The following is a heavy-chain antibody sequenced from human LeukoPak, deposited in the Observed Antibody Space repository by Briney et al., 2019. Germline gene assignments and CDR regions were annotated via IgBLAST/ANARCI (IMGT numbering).Heavy chain of an antibody. J-gene: IGHJ3*02. CDR1: GFTFSNYA. D-gene: IGHD6-19*01. CDR2: LTSSGGTT. V-gene: IGHV3-23*01. CDR3: AKPVAGSSLGAFDI. Sequence: GGSLRLSCAASGFTFSNYAMCWVRQAPGRGLEWVSGLTSSGGTTYYADSVKGRFTISRDNSRSTLYLQTNSLRVEDTAVYYCAKPVAGSSLGAFDIWGQGTMVTVSS.